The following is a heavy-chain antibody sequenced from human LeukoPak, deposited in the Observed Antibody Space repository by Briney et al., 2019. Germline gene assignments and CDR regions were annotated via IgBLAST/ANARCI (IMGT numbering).Heavy chain of an antibody. CDR3: ARSEYSGYDYGDRDLFWFDP. D-gene: IGHD5-12*01. Sequence: SDTLSLTCAVSGYSISSSNWWGWIRQPPGKGLERIWYIYYSGSTNYNPSLKSGVTMSVDTSKNQFSLKLSSVTALDMAVYYCARSEYSGYDYGDRDLFWFDPWGQGTLVTVSS. J-gene: IGHJ5*02. CDR1: GYSISSSNW. CDR2: IYYSGST. V-gene: IGHV4-28*06.